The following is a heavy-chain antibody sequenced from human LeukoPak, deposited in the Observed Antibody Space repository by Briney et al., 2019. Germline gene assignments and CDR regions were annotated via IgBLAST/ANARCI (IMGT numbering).Heavy chain of an antibody. CDR2: IIPNFGTA. CDR1: GGTFSHYA. CDR3: ARDYAKCSGGSCPFDY. D-gene: IGHD2-15*01. V-gene: IGHV1-69*06. Sequence: SWVTVSCKPSGGTFSHYAIIWVRLAPGPGREGMGGIIPNFGTANYVQKFQGRVTITAEKSTSTDYMELSSLRSEDTAVYYCARDYAKCSGGSCPFDYWGQGTLVTVSS. J-gene: IGHJ4*02.